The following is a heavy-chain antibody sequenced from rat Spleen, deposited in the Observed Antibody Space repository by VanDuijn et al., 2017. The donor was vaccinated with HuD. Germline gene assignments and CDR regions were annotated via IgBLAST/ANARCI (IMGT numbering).Heavy chain of an antibody. CDR1: GFSLTSYN. V-gene: IGHV2-45*01. D-gene: IGHD1-12*03. Sequence: QVQLKESGPGLVQPSETLSLTCTVSGFSLTSYNVHWVRQPPGKGLEWMGVMWSGGSTDYNSALKARLSISRDTSKSQVFLKRNSLQPEDTGTYYGDRNYYDGCLSTGDWFAYWGQGTLVTVSS. CDR3: DRNYYDGCLSTGDWFAY. CDR2: MWSGGST. J-gene: IGHJ3*01.